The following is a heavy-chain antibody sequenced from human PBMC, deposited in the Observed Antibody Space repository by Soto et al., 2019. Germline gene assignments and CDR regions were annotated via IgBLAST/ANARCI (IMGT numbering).Heavy chain of an antibody. V-gene: IGHV1-3*01. CDR3: ARALTRGCSGGSCYSGLPGY. D-gene: IGHD2-15*01. CDR1: GYTFTSYA. Sequence: GASVKVSCKASGYTFTSYAMHWVRQAPRQRLEWMGWINAGNGNTKYSQKFQGRVTITRDTSASTAYMELSSLRSEDTAVYYCARALTRGCSGGSCYSGLPGYWGQGTLVTVSS. J-gene: IGHJ4*02. CDR2: INAGNGNT.